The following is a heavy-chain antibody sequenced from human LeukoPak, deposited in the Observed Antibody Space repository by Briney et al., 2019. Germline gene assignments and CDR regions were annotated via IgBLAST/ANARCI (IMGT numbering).Heavy chain of an antibody. Sequence: PSETLSLTCAVYGGSFSGYYWSWIRQPPGKGLEWIGEINHSGSTNYNPSLKRRVTISVDTSKNQFSLKLSSVTAADTAVYYCARGFSDILTGYPPGNWFDPWGQGTLVTVSS. D-gene: IGHD3-9*01. CDR3: ARGFSDILTGYPPGNWFDP. J-gene: IGHJ5*02. V-gene: IGHV4-34*01. CDR2: INHSGST. CDR1: GGSFSGYY.